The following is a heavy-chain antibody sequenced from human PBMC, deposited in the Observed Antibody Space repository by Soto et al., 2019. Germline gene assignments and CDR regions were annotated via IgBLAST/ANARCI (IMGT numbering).Heavy chain of an antibody. D-gene: IGHD5-12*01. J-gene: IGHJ2*01. CDR1: GGSFSKKA. V-gene: IGHV1-69*01. Sequence: QVQLVQSGAELKKPGSSVKVSCEASGGSFSKKAISWVRQAPGQGLEWMGGINTKFGATNYATKFQGRITITADASTNTVYMALSSLTSEDTAVYYCARGASSGFEYWYFDRWGRGTLVSVSS. CDR2: INTKFGAT. CDR3: ARGASSGFEYWYFDR.